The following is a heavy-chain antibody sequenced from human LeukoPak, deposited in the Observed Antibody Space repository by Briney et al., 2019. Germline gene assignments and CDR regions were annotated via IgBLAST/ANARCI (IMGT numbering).Heavy chain of an antibody. D-gene: IGHD3-10*01. J-gene: IGHJ5*02. CDR3: ARVHPDYYDSGRGLNWFDP. CDR1: GDSLTTYW. CDR2: IDPGGSET. V-gene: IGHV5-51*01. Sequence: GESLKISCKVSGDSLTTYWIAWVRQVSGKGLGWVGIIDPGGSETRYSPSFQGLVTISVDKPIRNVYLQWTSLKASDTAMYYCARVHPDYYDSGRGLNWFDPWGQGTLVTVSS.